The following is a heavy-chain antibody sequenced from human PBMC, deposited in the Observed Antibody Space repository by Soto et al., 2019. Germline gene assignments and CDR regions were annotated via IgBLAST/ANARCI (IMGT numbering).Heavy chain of an antibody. D-gene: IGHD3-10*01. CDR1: GFTFSSYW. V-gene: IGHV3-7*03. CDR3: ARETITMVRGVIIRYGMDV. Sequence: QPGGSLRLSCAASGFTFSSYWMSWFRQAPGKGLEGVANIKEDGSEKYYVDSVKGRFTISRDNAKISLYLQMNSLRAEDTAVYYCARETITMVRGVIIRYGMDVWGQGTTVTVSS. CDR2: IKEDGSEK. J-gene: IGHJ6*02.